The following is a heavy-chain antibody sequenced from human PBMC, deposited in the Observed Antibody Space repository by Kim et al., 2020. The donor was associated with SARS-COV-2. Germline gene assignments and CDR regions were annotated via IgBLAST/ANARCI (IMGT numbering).Heavy chain of an antibody. V-gene: IGHV4-34*01. Sequence: SETLSLTCAVYGGSFSGYYWSWIRQPPGKGLEWIGEINHSGSTNYNPSLKSRVTISVDTSKNQFSLKLSSVTAADTAVYYCARVLRKVPAAMRGGTIDYWGQGTLVTVSS. J-gene: IGHJ4*02. CDR1: GGSFSGYY. D-gene: IGHD2-2*01. CDR3: ARVLRKVPAAMRGGTIDY. CDR2: INHSGST.